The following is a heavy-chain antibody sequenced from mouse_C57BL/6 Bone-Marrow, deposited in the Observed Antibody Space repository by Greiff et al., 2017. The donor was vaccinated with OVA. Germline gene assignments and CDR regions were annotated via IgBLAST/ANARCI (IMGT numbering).Heavy chain of an antibody. CDR1: GYTFTSYW. CDR2: IHPNSGST. CDR3: ARLRYGSSSMDY. Sequence: QVQLQQPGAELVKPGASVKLSCKASGYTFTSYWMHWVKQRPGQGLEWIGMIHPNSGSTNYNEKFKSKATLTVDKSSSTAYMQLSSLTSEDSAVYYCARLRYGSSSMDYWGQGTSVTVSS. J-gene: IGHJ4*01. V-gene: IGHV1-64*01. D-gene: IGHD1-1*01.